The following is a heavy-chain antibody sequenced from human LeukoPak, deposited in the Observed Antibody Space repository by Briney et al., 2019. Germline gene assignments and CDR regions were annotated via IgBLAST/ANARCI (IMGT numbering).Heavy chain of an antibody. D-gene: IGHD3-3*01. CDR2: ISYDGSNK. CDR1: GFTFSSYG. Sequence: GGSLRLSCAASGFTFSSYGMHWVRQAPGKGLEWVAVISYDGSNKYYADSVKGRFTISRDNSKNTLYLQMNSLRAEDTAVYYCANGASGYLELDYWGQGTLVTVPS. CDR3: ANGASGYLELDY. V-gene: IGHV3-30*18. J-gene: IGHJ4*02.